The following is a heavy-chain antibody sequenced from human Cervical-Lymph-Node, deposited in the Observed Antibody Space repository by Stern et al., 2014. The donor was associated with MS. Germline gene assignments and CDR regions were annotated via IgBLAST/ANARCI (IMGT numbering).Heavy chain of an antibody. CDR3: ARGVVSNRAAATLHNLFDP. CDR2: IIPILGLA. J-gene: IGHJ5*02. CDR1: GGTFSSSYA. V-gene: IGHV1-69*09. Sequence: HVQLVQSGAEVKKPGSSMNVSCKTSGGTFSSSYAITWMRQAPGQGLEWMGRIIPILGLANYAEKFQGRVIITADKSTSTTYMELSSLTSEDTAVYYCARGVVSNRAAATLHNLFDPWGQGTLVTVSS. D-gene: IGHD2-15*01.